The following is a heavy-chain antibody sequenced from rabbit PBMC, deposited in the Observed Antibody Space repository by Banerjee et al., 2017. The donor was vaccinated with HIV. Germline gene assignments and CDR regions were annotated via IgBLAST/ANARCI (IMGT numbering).Heavy chain of an antibody. V-gene: IGHV1S45*01. CDR1: GFSFSSSYY. CDR2: IATGSGGT. J-gene: IGHJ4*01. Sequence: QEQLVESGGALVQPEGSLTLTCTASGFSFSSSYYMWWVRQAPGKGLEWIGYIATGSGGTYYASWAKGRFTITKTSSTTVTLQMTSLTAADTATYFCARDLTYDAYSYFNLWGPGTLVTVS. CDR3: ARDLTYDAYSYFNL. D-gene: IGHD2-1*01.